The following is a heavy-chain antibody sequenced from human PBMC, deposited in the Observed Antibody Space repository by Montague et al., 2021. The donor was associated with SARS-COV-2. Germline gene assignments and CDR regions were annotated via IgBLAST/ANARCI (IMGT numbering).Heavy chain of an antibody. V-gene: IGHV4-39*01. D-gene: IGHD1-7*01. CDR1: GGSVGSSHYY. CDR2: IYYSGST. J-gene: IGHJ5*02. Sequence: ETLSLTCTVSGGSVGSSHYYWAWIRQPPGKGLEWIGTIYYSGSTYYNPSPRSRVTIDVDASTNQFSLKLHSVTAADTAAYFCAKGLYKWNYEHWFDTWGQGTMVTVSS. CDR3: AKGLYKWNYEHWFDT.